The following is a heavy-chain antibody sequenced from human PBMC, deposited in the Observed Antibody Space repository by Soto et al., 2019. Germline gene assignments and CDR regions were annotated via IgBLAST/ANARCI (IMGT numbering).Heavy chain of an antibody. CDR3: ARESGDYYGMDV. D-gene: IGHD3-3*01. J-gene: IGHJ6*02. V-gene: IGHV1-69*13. CDR1: GGTFSSYA. Sequence: GASVKVSCKASGGTFSSYAISWVRQAPGQGLEWMGGIIPIFGTANHAQKFQGRVTITADESTSTAYMELSSLRSEDTAVYYCARESGDYYGMDVWGQGTTVTVSS. CDR2: IIPIFGTA.